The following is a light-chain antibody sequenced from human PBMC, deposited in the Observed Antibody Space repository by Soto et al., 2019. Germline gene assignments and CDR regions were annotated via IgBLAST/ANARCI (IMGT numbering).Light chain of an antibody. CDR1: QSISSW. CDR2: KAS. CDR3: QQYNSYPYT. V-gene: IGKV1-5*03. Sequence: DIQMTQSPSTLSASVGDRVTITFRASQSISSWLAWYQQKPGKAPKLLIYKASSLESGVPSRFSGSGSGTEFTLAISSLQPDDLATYYCQQYNSYPYTFGQGTKLEIK. J-gene: IGKJ2*01.